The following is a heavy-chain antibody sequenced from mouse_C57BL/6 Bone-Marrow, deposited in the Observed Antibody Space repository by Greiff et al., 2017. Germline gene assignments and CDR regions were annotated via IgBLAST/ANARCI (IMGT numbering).Heavy chain of an antibody. CDR2: IHPSDSDT. Sequence: QVQLQQPGAELVKPGASVKVSCKASGYTFTSYWMHWVKQRPGQGLEWIGRIHPSDSDTNYNQKFKGKATLTVDKSSSTAYMQLSSLTSEDSAVYYCAILRGIIGFAYWGQGTLVTVSA. J-gene: IGHJ3*01. V-gene: IGHV1-74*01. CDR1: GYTFTSYW. D-gene: IGHD1-2*01. CDR3: AILRGIIGFAY.